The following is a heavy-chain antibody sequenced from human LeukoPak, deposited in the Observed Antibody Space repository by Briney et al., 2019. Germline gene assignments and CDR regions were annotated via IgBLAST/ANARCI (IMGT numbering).Heavy chain of an antibody. V-gene: IGHV1-2*02. CDR3: ARDAHNGYEFHDWFDP. Sequence: ASVKVSCKASGYTFTDYYIHWVRQAPGQGLEWMGWINPNSGGTKYAQKFQGRVTMTTDTSISTAYMEMSRLTSDDTAVYYCARDAHNGYEFHDWFDPWGQGALITVSS. J-gene: IGHJ5*02. D-gene: IGHD5-12*01. CDR2: INPNSGGT. CDR1: GYTFTDYY.